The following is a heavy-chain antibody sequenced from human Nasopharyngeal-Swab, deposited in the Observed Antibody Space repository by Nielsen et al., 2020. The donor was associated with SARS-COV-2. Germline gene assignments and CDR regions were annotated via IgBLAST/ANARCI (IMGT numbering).Heavy chain of an antibody. CDR3: AKESSTYYYDN. D-gene: IGHD2-2*01. J-gene: IGHJ4*02. CDR2: IWYDGSNK. V-gene: IGHV3-30*02. CDR1: GFTFSSYA. Sequence: GEPLKISCAASGFTFSSYAMNWVRQAPGKGLEWVAVIWYDGSNKYYADSVKGRFTISRDNSKNTLYLQMNSLRPEDTAVYYCAKESSTYYYDNWGQGTLVTVSS.